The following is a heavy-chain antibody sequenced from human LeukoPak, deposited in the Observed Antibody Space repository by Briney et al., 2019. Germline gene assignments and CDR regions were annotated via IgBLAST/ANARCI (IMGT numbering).Heavy chain of an antibody. CDR3: AKAGSLHYYDSSGYCDY. CDR2: ISWNSGSI. CDR1: GFTFDDYA. V-gene: IGHV3-9*01. D-gene: IGHD3-22*01. Sequence: PGRSLRLSCAASGFTFDDYAMHWVRQAPGKGLEWVSGISWNSGSIGYADSVKGRFTISRDNAKNSLCLQMNSLRAEDTALYYCAKAGSLHYYDSSGYCDYWGQGTLVTVSS. J-gene: IGHJ4*02.